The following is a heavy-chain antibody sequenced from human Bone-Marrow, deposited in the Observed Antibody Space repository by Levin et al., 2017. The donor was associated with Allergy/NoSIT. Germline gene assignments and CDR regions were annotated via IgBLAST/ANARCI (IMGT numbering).Heavy chain of an antibody. V-gene: IGHV3-11*01. CDR1: GFAFSNFY. CDR3: VRDGGLIDY. D-gene: IGHD3-16*01. J-gene: IGHJ4*02. Sequence: GGSLRLSCAASGFAFSNFYMSWIRQAPGKGLEWVSYINPSSTTIHYADSVGGRFTISRDNAKNSLYLQMNSLRAEDTGVYYCVRDGGLIDYWGRGSLVTVSS. CDR2: INPSSTTI.